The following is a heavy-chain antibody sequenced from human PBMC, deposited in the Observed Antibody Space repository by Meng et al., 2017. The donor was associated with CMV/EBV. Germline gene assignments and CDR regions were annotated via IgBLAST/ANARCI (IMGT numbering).Heavy chain of an antibody. D-gene: IGHD1-26*01. V-gene: IGHV3-74*01. Sequence: LSWAVSGFTLSNYWMHWVRQAPGKGLVWVSRVRGDESMITYADSVKGRFSISRDNAKNHLYLQMNSLRAEDTAVYYCTREGYSGSLDYWGQGTLVTVS. J-gene: IGHJ4*02. CDR2: VRGDESMI. CDR3: TREGYSGSLDY. CDR1: GFTLSNYW.